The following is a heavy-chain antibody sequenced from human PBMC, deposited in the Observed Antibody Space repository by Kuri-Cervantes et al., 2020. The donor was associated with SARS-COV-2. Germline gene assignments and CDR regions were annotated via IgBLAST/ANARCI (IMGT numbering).Heavy chain of an antibody. CDR3: ARHGGQTNWGKGDY. J-gene: IGHJ4*02. D-gene: IGHD7-27*01. CDR2: IYYSGST. Sequence: SCTVSGGSISSGDYYWSWIRQPPGKGLEWIGYIYYSGSTYYNPSLKSRVTISVDTSKNQFSLKLSSVTAADTAVYYCARHGGQTNWGKGDYWGQGTLVTVSS. CDR1: GGSISSGDYY. V-gene: IGHV4-30-4*08.